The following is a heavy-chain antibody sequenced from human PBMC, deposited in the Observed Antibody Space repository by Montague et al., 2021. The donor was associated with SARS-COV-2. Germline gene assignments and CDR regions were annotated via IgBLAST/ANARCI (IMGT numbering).Heavy chain of an antibody. D-gene: IGHD6-13*01. V-gene: IGHV2-5*02. Sequence: PALVKPTQTLTLTCTFSGFSLSTSGVGVGWIRQPPGKALEWLALIYWDDDKRYSPSLKSGLTITKDTSKNQVVLTMTNMDPVDTATYYCAHRKVLAAAWDXWGQGTLVTVSS. CDR1: GFSLSTSGVG. CDR3: AHRKVLAAAWDX. J-gene: IGHJ4*02. CDR2: IYWDDDK.